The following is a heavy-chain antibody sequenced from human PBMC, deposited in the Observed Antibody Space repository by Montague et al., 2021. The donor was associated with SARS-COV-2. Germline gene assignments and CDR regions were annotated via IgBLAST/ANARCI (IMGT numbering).Heavy chain of an antibody. CDR2: INTDGSNS. D-gene: IGHD4-23*01. Sequence: SLRLSCAASGFSFSDYCMHWVRQAPGKGLEWVSPINTDGSNSYYTDSVKGRFTISRDNAKNTLYLQMNSLRAEDTAVYYCAREPGSVDGMDVWGRGTTVTVSS. CDR1: GFSFSDYC. J-gene: IGHJ6*02. V-gene: IGHV3-74*01. CDR3: AREPGSVDGMDV.